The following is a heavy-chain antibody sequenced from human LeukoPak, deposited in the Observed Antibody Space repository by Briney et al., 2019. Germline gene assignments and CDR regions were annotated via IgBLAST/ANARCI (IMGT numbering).Heavy chain of an antibody. Sequence: GGSLRLSCAASGFTFSSYAMSWVRQAPGKGLEWVSTISDSGGSTYYADSVKGRFTISRDNAKNLLYLQMNSLRAEDTAVYYCARGGGSSTSKNWFDPWGQGTLVTVSS. CDR3: ARGGGSSTSKNWFDP. J-gene: IGHJ5*02. V-gene: IGHV3-23*01. D-gene: IGHD3-16*01. CDR2: ISDSGGST. CDR1: GFTFSSYA.